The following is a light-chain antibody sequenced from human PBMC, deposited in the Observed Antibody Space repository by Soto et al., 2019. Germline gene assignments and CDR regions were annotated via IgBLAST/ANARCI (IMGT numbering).Light chain of an antibody. CDR1: HSVSSNY. J-gene: IGKJ1*01. V-gene: IGKV3-20*01. CDR3: QQYGISPT. Sequence: EIVLTQSPGTLSLSPGERATLSCRSSHSVSSNYLAWYQQKPGQAPRLLIYDVSSRATGIPDRFSGSVSGTDFTLTISRLEPVDFPVYYCQQYGISPTFGQGTKVEIK. CDR2: DVS.